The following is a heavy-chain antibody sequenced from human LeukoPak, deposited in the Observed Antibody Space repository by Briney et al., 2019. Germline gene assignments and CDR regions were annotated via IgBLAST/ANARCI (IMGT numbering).Heavy chain of an antibody. J-gene: IGHJ4*02. V-gene: IGHV1-69*05. CDR2: IIPIFGTA. D-gene: IGHD6-19*01. CDR3: ARARLAVAGTWYFDY. Sequence: SVKVSCKASGGTFSSYAISWVRQAPGQGLEWMGGIIPIFGTADYAQKFQGRVTITTDESTSTAYMELSSLRSEDTAVYYCARARLAVAGTWYFDYWGQGTLVTVSS. CDR1: GGTFSSYA.